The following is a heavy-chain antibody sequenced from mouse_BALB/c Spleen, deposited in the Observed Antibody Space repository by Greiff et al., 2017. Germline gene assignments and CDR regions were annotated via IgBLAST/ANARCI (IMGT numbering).Heavy chain of an antibody. V-gene: IGHV1S56*01. CDR2: IYPGDGST. J-gene: IGHJ2*01. CDR3: ARSGIYDGLDY. Sequence: QVQLQQSGPELVKPGASVKMSCKASGYTFTSYYIHWVKQRPGQGLEWIGWIYPGDGSTKYNEKFKGKTTLTADKSSSTAYMLLSSLTSEDSAIYFCARSGIYDGLDYWGQGTTLTVSS. CDR1: GYTFTSYY. D-gene: IGHD2-3*01.